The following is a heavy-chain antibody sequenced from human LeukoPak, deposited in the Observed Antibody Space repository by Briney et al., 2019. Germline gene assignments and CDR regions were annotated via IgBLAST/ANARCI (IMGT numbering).Heavy chain of an antibody. Sequence: KPSETLSLTCAVYSGSFSGYYWGWIRQPPGKGLEWIGSIYHSGSTYYNPSLKSRVTISVDTSKNQFSLKLSSVTAADTAVYYCARADYSSTWSHDYYYMDVWGKGTTVTVSS. CDR3: ARADYSSTWSHDYYYMDV. CDR2: IYHSGST. CDR1: SGSFSGYY. D-gene: IGHD6-13*01. J-gene: IGHJ6*03. V-gene: IGHV4-38-2*01.